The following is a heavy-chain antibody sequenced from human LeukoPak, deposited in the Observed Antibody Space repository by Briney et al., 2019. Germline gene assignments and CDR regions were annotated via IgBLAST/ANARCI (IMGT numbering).Heavy chain of an antibody. V-gene: IGHV3-23*01. D-gene: IGHD6-13*01. CDR3: AKGVSSLTFTFDY. J-gene: IGHJ4*02. CDR2: ISGGST. CDR1: GFTFSSYW. Sequence: PGGSLRLSCAASGFTFSSYWMSWVRQAPGKGLEWVSSISGGSTYYADSVKGRFTISRDNSKNTLYLQMNSLRAEDTAVYYCAKGVSSLTFTFDYWGQGTLVTVSS.